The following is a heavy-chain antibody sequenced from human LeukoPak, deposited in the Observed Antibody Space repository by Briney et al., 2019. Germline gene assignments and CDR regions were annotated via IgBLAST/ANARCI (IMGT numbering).Heavy chain of an antibody. D-gene: IGHD3-9*01. CDR3: ARDYYDILTGYAGFDY. CDR2: INPNSGGT. V-gene: IGHV1-2*02. J-gene: IGHJ4*02. Sequence: GASVKVSCKASGYTFTGYYMHWVRQAPGQGLEWMGWINPNSGGTNYAQKFQGRVTMTRDTSISTAYMELSRLRSDDTAVYYCARDYYDILTGYAGFDYWGQGTLVTVSS. CDR1: GYTFTGYY.